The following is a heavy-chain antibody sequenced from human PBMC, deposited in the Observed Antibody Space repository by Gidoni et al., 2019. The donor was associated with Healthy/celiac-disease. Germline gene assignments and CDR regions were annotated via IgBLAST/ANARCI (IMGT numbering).Heavy chain of an antibody. D-gene: IGHD2-15*01. CDR3: AKDLEDMGYFDY. CDR1: GFTFSSYG. V-gene: IGHV3-30*18. J-gene: IGHJ4*02. CDR2: ISYDGSNK. Sequence: QVQLVESGGGVVQPGRSLRLSFAASGFTFSSYGMHWVRQAPGKGLEWVAVISYDGSNKYYADSVKGRFTISRDNSKNTLYLQMNSLRAEDTAVYYCAKDLEDMGYFDYWGQGTLVTVSS.